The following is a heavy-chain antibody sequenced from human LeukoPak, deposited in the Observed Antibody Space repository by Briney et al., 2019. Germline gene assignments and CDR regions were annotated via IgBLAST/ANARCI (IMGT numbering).Heavy chain of an antibody. CDR3: ARRLTQYDCFDP. CDR1: GESVSINSVT. J-gene: IGHJ5*02. Sequence: SPTRSLTCAISGESVSINSVTWNWIRQSPSRGLEWLGRTYYRSTWYNNYAVSVGGRITVNPDTSRNQFSLRLNSVTPEDTAVYYCARRLTQYDCFDPWGQGILVTVSS. D-gene: IGHD2-2*01. CDR2: TYYRSTWYN. V-gene: IGHV6-1*01.